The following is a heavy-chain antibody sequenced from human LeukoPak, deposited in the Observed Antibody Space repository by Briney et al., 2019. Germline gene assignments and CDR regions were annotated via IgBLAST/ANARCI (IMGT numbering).Heavy chain of an antibody. J-gene: IGHJ5*02. D-gene: IGHD3-9*01. V-gene: IGHV3-23*01. Sequence: GGSLRLSCAASGFTFSSYAMTWVRQAPGKGLGWVSAISGSGESTYYANTVKARFTVSRHNSKNTLYLQMNSLRAEDTAVYYCAKDLDYSDIQNWFDPWGQGTLVTVSS. CDR3: AKDLDYSDIQNWFDP. CDR2: ISGSGEST. CDR1: GFTFSSYA.